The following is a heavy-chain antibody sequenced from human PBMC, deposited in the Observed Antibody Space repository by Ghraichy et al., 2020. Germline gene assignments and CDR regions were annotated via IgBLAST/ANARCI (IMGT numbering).Heavy chain of an antibody. CDR2: IKLDGSQK. J-gene: IGHJ4*02. CDR3: ARDFYGESGGGSYYFDS. CDR1: GFTFSNYW. Sequence: GGSLRLSCAASGFTFSNYWISWVRQAPGKGLEWVANIKLDGSQKNYEGSVVGRFTISRDNAKNSLYLQMNSLRAEDTAVYYCARDFYGESGGGSYYFDSWGQGTLVTVSS. V-gene: IGHV3-7*03. D-gene: IGHD4-17*01.